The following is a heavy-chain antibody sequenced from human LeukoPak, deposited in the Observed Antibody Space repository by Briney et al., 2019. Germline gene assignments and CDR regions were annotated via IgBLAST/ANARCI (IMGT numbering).Heavy chain of an antibody. CDR2: IKQDGSER. V-gene: IGHV3-7*03. J-gene: IGHJ6*04. CDR1: GFIFSRYW. Sequence: PGGSLRLSCAPSGFIFSRYWMSWVRQAPGKGLEWVANIKQDGSERYYVDSVKGRFTISRDNAKNSLYLQMNSLRAEDTAVYYCARKAYALDVWGKGTTVTVSS. D-gene: IGHD2-8*01. CDR3: ARKAYALDV.